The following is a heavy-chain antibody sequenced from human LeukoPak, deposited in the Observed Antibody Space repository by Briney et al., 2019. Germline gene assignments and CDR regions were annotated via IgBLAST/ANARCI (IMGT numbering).Heavy chain of an antibody. CDR1: GYTFTSYG. D-gene: IGHD4-17*01. J-gene: IGHJ4*02. V-gene: IGHV1-18*01. CDR2: ISAYNGNT. Sequence: GASVKVSCKASGYTFTSYGISWVRQAPGQGLEWMGWISAYNGNTNYAQKLQGRVTMTTDTSTSTAYMELSRLRSDDTAVYYCARMPAEYGDYDLKYFDYWGQGTLVTVSS. CDR3: ARMPAEYGDYDLKYFDY.